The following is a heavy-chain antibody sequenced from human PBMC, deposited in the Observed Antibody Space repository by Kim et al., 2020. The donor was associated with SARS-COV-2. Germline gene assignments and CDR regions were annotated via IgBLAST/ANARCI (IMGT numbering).Heavy chain of an antibody. CDR2: N. Sequence: NDYAVSVKSRITINPDTSKNQFSLQLNSVTPEDTAVYYCARENGMGGFDPWGQGTLVTVSS. J-gene: IGHJ5*02. V-gene: IGHV6-1*01. D-gene: IGHD1-26*01. CDR3: ARENGMGGFDP.